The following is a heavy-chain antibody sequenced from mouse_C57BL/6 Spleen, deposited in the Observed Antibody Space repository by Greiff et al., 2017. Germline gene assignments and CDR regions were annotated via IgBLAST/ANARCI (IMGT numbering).Heavy chain of an antibody. CDR2: ISTYYGDA. CDR3: AREGIKGFAY. CDR1: GYTFPDYA. D-gene: IGHD2-4*01. V-gene: IGHV1-67*01. J-gene: IGHJ3*01. Sequence: VHLVESGPELVRPGVSVKISCKGSGYTFPDYAMHWVKQSHAKSLEWIGVISTYYGDASSNQKFKDKDTMTVDKSASTAYMELARLTTENSAVYYCAREGIKGFAYWGQGPLVTVSA.